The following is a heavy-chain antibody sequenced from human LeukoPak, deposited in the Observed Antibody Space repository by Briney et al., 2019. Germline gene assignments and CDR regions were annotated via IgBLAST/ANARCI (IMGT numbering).Heavy chain of an antibody. V-gene: IGHV4-59*01. CDR2: IYYSGST. J-gene: IGHJ6*02. CDR3: ARDQRTVGYYGMDV. Sequence: PSETLSLTCTVSGGSISGNHWSWVRRPPGKGLEWIGYIYYSGSTNYNTSLKSRVTISVDTSKNQFSLKLRSVTAADPAVYYCARDQRTVGYYGMDVWGRGTTVTVSS. CDR1: GGSISGNH. D-gene: IGHD1-26*01.